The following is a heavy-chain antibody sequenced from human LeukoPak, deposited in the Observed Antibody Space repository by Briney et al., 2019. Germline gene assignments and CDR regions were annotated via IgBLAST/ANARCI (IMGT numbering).Heavy chain of an antibody. D-gene: IGHD6-19*01. CDR1: GYSISSGYY. CDR2: IYHSGST. Sequence: SETLSLTCTVSGYSISSGYYWGWIRQPPGKGLEWIGSIYHSGSTYYNPSLKSRVTISVDTSKNKFSLKLSSVTAADTAVYYCARSDSCSSGWYNFDYWGQGTLVIVSS. V-gene: IGHV4-38-2*02. J-gene: IGHJ4*02. CDR3: ARSDSCSSGWYNFDY.